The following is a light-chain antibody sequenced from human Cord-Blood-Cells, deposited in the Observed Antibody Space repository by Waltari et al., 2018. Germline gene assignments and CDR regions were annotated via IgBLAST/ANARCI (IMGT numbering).Light chain of an antibody. CDR3: QQRSNWPIT. Sequence: EIVLTQSPATQSLSPGERATLSCRASQSVSSYLAWYQQKPGQAPRLLIYDASNRATGIPARFSGSGSGTDFTLTISSLEPEYFAVYYCQQRSNWPITFGQGTRLEIK. V-gene: IGKV3-11*01. CDR1: QSVSSY. J-gene: IGKJ5*01. CDR2: DAS.